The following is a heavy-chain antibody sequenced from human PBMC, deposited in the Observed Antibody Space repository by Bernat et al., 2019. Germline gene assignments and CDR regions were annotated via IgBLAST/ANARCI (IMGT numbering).Heavy chain of an antibody. D-gene: IGHD2-2*01. CDR3: ARDGPMDASDCSSTSCYDDY. CDR1: GFTFSSYS. Sequence: EVQLVESGGGLVKPGGSLRLSCAASGFTFSSYSMNWVRQAPGKGLEWVSYISSSSSYIYYADSVKGRFTISRDNAKNSLYLQMNSLRAEDTAVYYCARDGPMDASDCSSTSCYDDYWGQGSLVTVSS. J-gene: IGHJ4*02. V-gene: IGHV3-21*05. CDR2: ISSSSSYI.